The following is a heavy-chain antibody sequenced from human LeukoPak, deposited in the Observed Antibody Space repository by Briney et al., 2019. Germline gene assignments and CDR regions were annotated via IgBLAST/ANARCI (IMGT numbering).Heavy chain of an antibody. D-gene: IGHD5-24*01. CDR1: GYTFTSYA. Sequence: ALLKAFCNAPGYTFTSYAINWVRQATSPALQWMAWMNPNSGNTGYAQKFQGRVTMTRHTSISTAYMELSSLRSEDTAVYYCARDVGGDGYDDYWGQGTLVTVSS. CDR3: ARDVGGDGYDDY. CDR2: MNPNSGNT. V-gene: IGHV1-8*01. J-gene: IGHJ4*02.